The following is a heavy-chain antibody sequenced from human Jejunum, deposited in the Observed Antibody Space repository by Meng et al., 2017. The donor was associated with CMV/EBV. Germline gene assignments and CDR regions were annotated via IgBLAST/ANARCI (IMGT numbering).Heavy chain of an antibody. D-gene: IGHD4-23*01. CDR3: ARRAYGGNIDN. V-gene: IGHV3-11*01. CDR1: GFTFSDYY. Sequence: GFTFSDYYMSWIRQAPGKGLEWISYISSVSDIIDYADSVKGRFTISRDNVKNLLYLEMNSLRAEDTAVYYCARRAYGGNIDNWGQGTLVTVSS. CDR2: ISSVSDII. J-gene: IGHJ4*02.